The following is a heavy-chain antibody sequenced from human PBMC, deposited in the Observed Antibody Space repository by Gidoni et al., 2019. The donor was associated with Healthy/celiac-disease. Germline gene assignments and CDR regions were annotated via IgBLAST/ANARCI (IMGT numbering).Heavy chain of an antibody. Sequence: QLQLQESGPGLVKPSETLSLPCTVSGGSISSSSYYWGWLRQPPGKGLEWIGSIYYSGSTYYNPSLKSRVTISVDTSKNQFSLKLSSVTAADTAVYYCARLGWELLGFDYWGQGTLVTVSS. D-gene: IGHD1-26*01. J-gene: IGHJ4*02. CDR1: GGSISSSSYY. CDR2: IYYSGST. CDR3: ARLGWELLGFDY. V-gene: IGHV4-39*01.